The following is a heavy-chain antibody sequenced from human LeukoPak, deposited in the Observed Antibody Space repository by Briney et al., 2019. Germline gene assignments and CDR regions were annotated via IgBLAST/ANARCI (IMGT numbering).Heavy chain of an antibody. V-gene: IGHV3-33*01. J-gene: IGHJ3*02. Sequence: PGGSLRLSCAASGFIFSSYGMHWVRQAPGKGLEWVAVIWYDGSKKYYADSVKGRFTIARDNSKNTLYLQMNSLRAEDTAVYRCARSLPYDSSGYTAFDIWGQGTMVTVSS. CDR3: ARSLPYDSSGYTAFDI. CDR2: IWYDGSKK. D-gene: IGHD3-22*01. CDR1: GFIFSSYG.